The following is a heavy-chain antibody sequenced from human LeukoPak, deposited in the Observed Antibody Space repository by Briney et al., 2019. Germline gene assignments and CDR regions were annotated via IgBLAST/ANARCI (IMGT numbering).Heavy chain of an antibody. CDR1: GFTFSSYW. CDR2: INTDGSST. V-gene: IGHV3-74*01. Sequence: GGSLRLSCAASGFTFSSYWTHWVRQAPGKGLVWVSRINTDGSSTSYADSVKGRFTISRDNVKNTLYLQMNSLRAEDTAVYYCARAFLVPWDEDAFDIWGQGTMVTVSS. CDR3: ARAFLVPWDEDAFDI. D-gene: IGHD3-3*01. J-gene: IGHJ3*02.